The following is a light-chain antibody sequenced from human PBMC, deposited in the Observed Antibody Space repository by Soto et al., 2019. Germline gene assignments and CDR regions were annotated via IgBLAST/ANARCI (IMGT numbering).Light chain of an antibody. CDR2: DAS. V-gene: IGKV3-11*01. CDR1: QSVSSY. CDR3: QQRSNWPST. J-gene: IGKJ4*01. Sequence: EIVLTQSPATLSLSPGERAALSCRASQSVSSYLAWYQQKPGQAPRLLIYDASKRATGIPDKFNGIRSGTAFPLTISSPKPTDFAVHFCQQRSNWPSTFGGGTTVE.